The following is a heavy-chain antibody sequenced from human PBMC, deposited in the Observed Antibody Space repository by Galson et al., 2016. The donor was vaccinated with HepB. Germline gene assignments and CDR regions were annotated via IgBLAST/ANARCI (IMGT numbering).Heavy chain of an antibody. Sequence: SLRLSCAASGFTFSTYSMNWVRQAPGKGLEWISFISGSSRTIFYADSVEGRFTISRDNANNSLYLQMNSLRDEDTAVFYCARDCGSDCNDAFDFWGQGTMVTVSS. CDR3: ARDCGSDCNDAFDF. CDR2: ISGSSRTI. V-gene: IGHV3-48*02. CDR1: GFTFSTYS. D-gene: IGHD2-21*02. J-gene: IGHJ3*01.